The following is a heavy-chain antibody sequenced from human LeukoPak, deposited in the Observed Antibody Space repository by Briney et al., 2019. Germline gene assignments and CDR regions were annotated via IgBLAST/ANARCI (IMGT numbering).Heavy chain of an antibody. D-gene: IGHD3-10*01. CDR2: ISGNGGGT. CDR3: ARGSYWIV. V-gene: IGHV3-23*01. J-gene: IGHJ4*02. Sequence: GGSLRLSCAASGFTFSSYAMSWVRQAPGKGLEWVSAISGNGGGTYYADSVKGRFTISRDNAKNSLYLQMNSLRAEGTAVYYCARGSYWIVWGQGTLVTVSS. CDR1: GFTFSSYA.